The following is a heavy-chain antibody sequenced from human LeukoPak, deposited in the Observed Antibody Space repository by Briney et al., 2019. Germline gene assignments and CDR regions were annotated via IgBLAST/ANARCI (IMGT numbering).Heavy chain of an antibody. CDR2: FDPEDGET. D-gene: IGHD1-26*01. Sequence: ASVKVSCKVSGYTLTELSMHWVRQAPGKGLEWMGGFDPEDGETIYAQKFQGRVTMTEDTSTDTAYMELSSLRSEDTAVYYCATQGAVGDYFDYWGQGTLVTVSS. CDR3: ATQGAVGDYFDY. V-gene: IGHV1-24*01. CDR1: GYTLTELS. J-gene: IGHJ4*02.